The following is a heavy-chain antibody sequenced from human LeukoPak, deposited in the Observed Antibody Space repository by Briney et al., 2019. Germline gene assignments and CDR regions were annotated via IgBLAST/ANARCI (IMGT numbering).Heavy chain of an antibody. J-gene: IGHJ6*03. D-gene: IGHD6-13*01. Sequence: SETLSLTCTVSGGSISSYYWSWIRQPPGKGLEWTGYIYYSGSTNYNPSLKSRVTISVDTSKNQFSLKLSSVTAADTAVYYCARGAEAAAGTFYYYYYMDVWGKGTTVTVSS. V-gene: IGHV4-59*01. CDR1: GGSISSYY. CDR2: IYYSGST. CDR3: ARGAEAAAGTFYYYYYMDV.